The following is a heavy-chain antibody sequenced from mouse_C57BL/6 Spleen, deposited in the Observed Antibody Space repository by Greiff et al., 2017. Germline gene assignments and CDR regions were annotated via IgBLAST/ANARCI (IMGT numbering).Heavy chain of an antibody. V-gene: IGHV1-76*01. CDR2: IYPGSGNT. CDR1: GYTFTDYY. CDR3: AREEVYYDYASFAY. D-gene: IGHD2-4*01. Sequence: QVQLQQSGAELVRPGASVKLSCKASGYTFTDYYINWVKQRPGQGLEWIARIYPGSGNTYYNEKFKGKATLTAEKSSSTAYMQLSSLTSEDSAVYFCAREEVYYDYASFAYWGQGTLVTVSA. J-gene: IGHJ3*01.